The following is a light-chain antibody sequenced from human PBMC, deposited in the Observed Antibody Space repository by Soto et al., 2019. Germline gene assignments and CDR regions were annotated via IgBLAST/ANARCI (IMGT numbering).Light chain of an antibody. CDR3: QQYYSTPT. V-gene: IGKV4-1*01. Sequence: DIVMTQSPDSLAVSLGERATINCKSSQSVLHSPNNKNYLAWYQHKPGQPPKMLIYWASSRESGVPDRFSGSGSGTDFTLTISSLQSEDVAVYYCQQYYSTPTFGQGTKLEIK. J-gene: IGKJ2*01. CDR2: WAS. CDR1: QSVLHSPNNKNY.